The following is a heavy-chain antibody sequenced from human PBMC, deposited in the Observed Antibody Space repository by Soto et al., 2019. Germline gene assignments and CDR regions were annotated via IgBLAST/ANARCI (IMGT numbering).Heavy chain of an antibody. CDR3: ARHQRYAERLSALDY. CDR1: GYNFPYYW. CDR2: IDPSDSYT. Sequence: GESLKISCEGSGYNFPYYWITWVRQMPGKGLEWMGTIDPSDSYTNYSPSFQGHVTLSADKSISTAYLQWSSLKASDTAMYYCARHQRYAERLSALDYWGQGPPVTVSP. D-gene: IGHD1-1*01. V-gene: IGHV5-10-1*01. J-gene: IGHJ4*02.